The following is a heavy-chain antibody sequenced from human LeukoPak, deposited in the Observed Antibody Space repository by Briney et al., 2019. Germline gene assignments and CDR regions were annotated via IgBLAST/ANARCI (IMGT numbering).Heavy chain of an antibody. D-gene: IGHD3-10*01. J-gene: IGHJ3*02. V-gene: IGHV1-18*01. CDR2: ISAYNGNT. CDR3: ASHRAIYGSGARGAFDI. CDR1: GYTFTSYG. Sequence: GASVKVSCKASGYTFTSYGISWVRQAPGQGLEWMGWISAYNGNTNYAQKLQGRVTMTTDTSTSTAYMELRSLRSDDTAVYYCASHRAIYGSGARGAFDIWGQGTMVTVSS.